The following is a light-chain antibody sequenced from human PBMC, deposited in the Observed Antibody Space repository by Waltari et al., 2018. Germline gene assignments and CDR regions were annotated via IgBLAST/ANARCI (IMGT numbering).Light chain of an antibody. CDR2: AAS. CDR3: QQSYSTPPTWT. J-gene: IGKJ1*01. V-gene: IGKV1-39*01. CDR1: QSISSY. Sequence: DIQMTQCPSYLSASVGDRFSLTCRASQSISSYLNWYLQKPGKAPKLLIYAASSLQSGVPSRFSGSGSGTDFTLTISSLQPEDFATYFCQQSYSTPPTWTFGQGTKVEIK.